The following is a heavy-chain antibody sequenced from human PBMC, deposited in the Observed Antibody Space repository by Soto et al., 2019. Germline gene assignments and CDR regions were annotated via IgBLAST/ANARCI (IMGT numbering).Heavy chain of an antibody. Sequence: PGGSLRLSCAASGFTFSSYGMHWVRQAPGKGLEWVAVIWYDGSNKYYADSVKGRFTISRDNSKNTLYLQMNSLRAEDTAVYYCARAGYCSGGSCYSKDYGMDVWGQGTTVTVSS. CDR1: GFTFSSYG. J-gene: IGHJ6*02. CDR2: IWYDGSNK. CDR3: ARAGYCSGGSCYSKDYGMDV. V-gene: IGHV3-33*01. D-gene: IGHD2-15*01.